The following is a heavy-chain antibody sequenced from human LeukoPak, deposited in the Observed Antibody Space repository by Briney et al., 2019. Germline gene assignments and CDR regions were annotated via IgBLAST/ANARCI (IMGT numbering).Heavy chain of an antibody. J-gene: IGHJ4*02. V-gene: IGHV3-23*01. CDR1: GFMFSSNP. CDR3: AKERATTTAFDY. CDR2: MTSSGTT. D-gene: IGHD1-26*01. Sequence: GSLRLSCEASGFMFSSNPMAWVRQAPGKGLEWVSIMTSSGTTYYADSVKGRFTISRDNSKNTLYLQMNSLRAEDTAVYYCAKERATTTAFDYWGQGTLVTVSS.